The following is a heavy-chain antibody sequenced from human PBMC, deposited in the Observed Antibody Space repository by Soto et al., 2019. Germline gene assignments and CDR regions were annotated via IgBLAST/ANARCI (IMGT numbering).Heavy chain of an antibody. CDR2: TYHIGGT. D-gene: IGHD3-10*01. CDR3: ATDSAGRGPFDP. Sequence: SKTLFLTCPFSRGSYVPNYWSWLSQAQCKELEGSGYTYHIGGTKYNPSLKSRATISVNTSKNQFSLTLNSAAAADTAVYYWATDSAGRGPFDPWGQGILVTVSS. J-gene: IGHJ5*02. CDR1: RGSYVPNY. V-gene: IGHV4-59*13.